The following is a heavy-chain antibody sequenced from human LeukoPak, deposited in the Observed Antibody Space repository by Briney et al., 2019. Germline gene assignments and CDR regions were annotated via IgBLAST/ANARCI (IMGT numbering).Heavy chain of an antibody. CDR2: ISSSSYI. CDR1: GFTFSSYS. Sequence: GGSLRLSCAASGFTFSSYSMNWVRQAPGKGLEWVSSISSSSYIYYADSVEGRFTISRDNAKNSLYLQMNSLRAEDTAVYYCASRADYYGSGSYAKGNYWGQGTLVTVSS. V-gene: IGHV3-21*01. CDR3: ASRADYYGSGSYAKGNY. J-gene: IGHJ4*02. D-gene: IGHD3-10*01.